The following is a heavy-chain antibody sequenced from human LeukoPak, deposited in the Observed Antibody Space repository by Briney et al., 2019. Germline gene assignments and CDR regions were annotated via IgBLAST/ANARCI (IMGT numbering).Heavy chain of an antibody. J-gene: IGHJ4*02. V-gene: IGHV4-59*08. CDR1: GGSISSYY. CDR2: IYYSGST. Sequence: PSETLSLTCTVSGGSISSYYWSWIRQPPGKGLEWIGYIYYSGSTNYNPSLKSRVTISVDTSKNRFSLKLSSVTAADTAVYYCARLEIIAARGGAFDYWGQGTLVTVSS. D-gene: IGHD6-6*01. CDR3: ARLEIIAARGGAFDY.